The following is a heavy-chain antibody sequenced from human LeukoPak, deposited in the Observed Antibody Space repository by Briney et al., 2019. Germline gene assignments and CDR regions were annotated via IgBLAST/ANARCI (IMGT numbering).Heavy chain of an antibody. CDR1: GFTFSSYS. CDR3: ARDIGRFSLYYFDY. Sequence: GGSLRLSCAASGFTFSSYSMNWVRQAPGKGLEWVSSISSSSSNIYYADSVKGRFTISRDNAKNSLYLQMNSLRAEDTAVYYCARDIGRFSLYYFDYWGQGTLVTVSS. CDR2: ISSSSSNI. V-gene: IGHV3-21*04. J-gene: IGHJ4*02. D-gene: IGHD1-26*01.